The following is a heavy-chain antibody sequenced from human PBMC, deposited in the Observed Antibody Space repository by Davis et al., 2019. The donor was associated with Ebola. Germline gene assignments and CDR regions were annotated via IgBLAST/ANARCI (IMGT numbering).Heavy chain of an antibody. CDR2: MNPNSGNT. CDR1: GYTFTNYY. CDR3: ARGRTQWLVPGWWFDP. J-gene: IGHJ5*02. Sequence: AASVKVSCKASGYTFTNYYMHWVRQAPGQGLEWMGWMNPNSGNTGYAQKFQGRVTMTRNTSISTAYMEVSSLRSEDTAVYYCARGRTQWLVPGWWFDPWGQGTLVTVSS. D-gene: IGHD6-19*01. V-gene: IGHV1-8*02.